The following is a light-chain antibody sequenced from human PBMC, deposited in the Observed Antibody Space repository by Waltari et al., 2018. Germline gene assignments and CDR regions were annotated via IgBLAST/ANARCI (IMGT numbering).Light chain of an antibody. CDR3: CSYAGSSTRWV. CDR1: SSDVGSYTL. CDR2: EGS. V-gene: IGLV2-23*01. Sequence: QSALTQPASVSGSPGQSITISCTGTSSDVGSYTLVSWYQQHPGKAPKLMIYEGSKRPSGVSNRFSGSKSGNTASLTISGLQAEDEADYYCCSYAGSSTRWVFGGGTKLTVL. J-gene: IGLJ3*02.